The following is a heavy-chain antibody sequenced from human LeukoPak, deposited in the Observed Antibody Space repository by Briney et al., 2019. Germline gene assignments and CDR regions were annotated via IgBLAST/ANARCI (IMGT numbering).Heavy chain of an antibody. CDR2: ISYDGSNK. CDR1: GFTFSSYA. D-gene: IGHD1-26*01. CDR3: ASHSENYYGPLNY. Sequence: GGSLRLSCAASGFTFSSYAMHWVRQAPGKGLEWVAVISYDGSNKYYADSVKGRFTISRDNSKNTLYLQMNSLRAEDTAVYYCASHSENYYGPLNYWGQGTLVTVSS. J-gene: IGHJ4*02. V-gene: IGHV3-30*14.